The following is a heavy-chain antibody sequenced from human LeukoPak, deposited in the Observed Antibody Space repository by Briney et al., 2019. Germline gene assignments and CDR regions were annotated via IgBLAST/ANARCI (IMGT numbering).Heavy chain of an antibody. V-gene: IGHV3-30-3*01. J-gene: IGHJ4*02. CDR1: GFTFSSYA. D-gene: IGHD4-17*01. CDR2: ISYDGSNK. Sequence: GRSLRLSCAASGFTFSSYAMHWVRQAPGKGLEWVVVISYDGSNKYYADPVKGRFTISRDNSKNTLYLQMNSLRAEDTAVYYCARGHGDYFDYWGQGTLVTVSS. CDR3: ARGHGDYFDY.